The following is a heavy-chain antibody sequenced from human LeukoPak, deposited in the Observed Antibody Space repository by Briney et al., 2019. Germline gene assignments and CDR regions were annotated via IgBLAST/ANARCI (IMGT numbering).Heavy chain of an antibody. J-gene: IGHJ4*02. D-gene: IGHD2-2*02. CDR2: IRYDGSNK. Sequence: GGSLRLSCAASGFTFSSYGMHWVRQAPGKGLEWVAFIRYDGSNKYYADSVKGRFTISRDNSKNTLYLQMNSLRAEDTAVYYCAKEEDCSSTSCYTGGLDYWGQGTLVTVSS. V-gene: IGHV3-30*02. CDR1: GFTFSSYG. CDR3: AKEEDCSSTSCYTGGLDY.